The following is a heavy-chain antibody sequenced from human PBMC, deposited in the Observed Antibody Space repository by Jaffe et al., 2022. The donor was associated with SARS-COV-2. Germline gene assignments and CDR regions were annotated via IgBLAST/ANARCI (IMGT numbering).Heavy chain of an antibody. V-gene: IGHV1-24*01. J-gene: IGHJ6*02. CDR1: GYTLTELS. D-gene: IGHD5-12*01. Sequence: QVQLVQSGAEVKKPGASVKVSCKVSGYTLTELSMHWVRQAPGKGLEWMGGFDPEDGETIYAQKFQGRVTMTEDTSTDTAYMELSSLRSEDTAVYYCATDLFRVATIGPPYYYGMDVWGQGTTVTVSS. CDR2: FDPEDGET. CDR3: ATDLFRVATIGPPYYYGMDV.